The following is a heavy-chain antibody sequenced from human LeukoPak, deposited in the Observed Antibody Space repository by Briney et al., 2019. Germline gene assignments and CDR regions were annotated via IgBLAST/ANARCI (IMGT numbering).Heavy chain of an antibody. V-gene: IGHV3-30*02. J-gene: IGHJ4*02. CDR3: AKDRGYGSIVIAY. Sequence: GGSLRLSCTASGFSFSSYGMHWVRQAPGKGLEWVAFIRYDGSNKYYADSVKGRFTISRGNSENTLFLQMNSLRPEDTAVYYCAKDRGYGSIVIAYWGQGTLVTVSS. D-gene: IGHD3-10*01. CDR2: IRYDGSNK. CDR1: GFSFSSYG.